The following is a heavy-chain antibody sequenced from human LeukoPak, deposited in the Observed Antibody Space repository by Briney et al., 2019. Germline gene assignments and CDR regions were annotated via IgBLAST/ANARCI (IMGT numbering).Heavy chain of an antibody. D-gene: IGHD5-18*01. CDR3: ARHRHGCGSGY. V-gene: IGHV4-59*08. CDR1: GGSISGYY. Sequence: SETLSLTCTVSGGSISGYYWSWIRQPPGKGLEWIAYFYDSGSTNYNASLRSRVTISIDTSKNQFSLKLSSVTAADSAVYYCARHRHGCGSGYWGQGTLVTVSS. CDR2: FYDSGST. J-gene: IGHJ4*02.